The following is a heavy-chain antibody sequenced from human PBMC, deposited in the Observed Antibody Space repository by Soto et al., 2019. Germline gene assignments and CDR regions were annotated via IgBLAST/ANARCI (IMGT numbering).Heavy chain of an antibody. CDR1: GGSISSGDYY. J-gene: IGHJ5*02. Sequence: PWETLSLTCTVSGGSISSGDYYWSWIRQPPGKGLEWIGYIYYSGSTYYNPSLKSRVTISVDTSKNQFSLKLSSVTAADTAVYYCATATFQVPYDPWGQGTLVTVSS. V-gene: IGHV4-30-4*01. CDR3: ATATFQVPYDP. CDR2: IYYSGST.